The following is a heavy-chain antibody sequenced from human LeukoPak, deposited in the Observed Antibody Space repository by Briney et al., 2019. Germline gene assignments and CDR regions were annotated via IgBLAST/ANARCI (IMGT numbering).Heavy chain of an antibody. J-gene: IGHJ4*02. CDR2: FDPEDGET. CDR1: GGTFSSYA. CDR3: ATDQPSPYVLRYFDN. D-gene: IGHD3-9*01. Sequence: GASVKVSCKASGGTFSSYAISWVRQAPGKGLEWMGGFDPEDGETIYAQKFQGRVTMTEDTSTDTAYMELSSLRSEDTAVYYCATDQPSPYVLRYFDNWGQGTLVTVSS. V-gene: IGHV1-24*01.